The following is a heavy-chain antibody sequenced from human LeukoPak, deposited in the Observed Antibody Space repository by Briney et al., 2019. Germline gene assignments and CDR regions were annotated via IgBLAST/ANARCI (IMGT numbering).Heavy chain of an antibody. CDR2: IYYSGST. Sequence: PSETLSLTCTVSGGSISSYYWNWIRQPPGKGLEWIGYIYYSGSTKFNPSLKSRVTISVDTSKNQFSLKLSSVTAADTAVYYCARGGGVTYYDSTGYLWYFDYWGQGTLVTVSS. V-gene: IGHV4-59*01. J-gene: IGHJ4*02. CDR3: ARGGGVTYYDSTGYLWYFDY. D-gene: IGHD3-22*01. CDR1: GGSISSYY.